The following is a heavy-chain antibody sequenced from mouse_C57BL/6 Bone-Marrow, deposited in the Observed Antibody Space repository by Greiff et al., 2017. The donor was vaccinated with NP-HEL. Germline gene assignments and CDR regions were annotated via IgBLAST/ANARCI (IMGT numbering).Heavy chain of an antibody. CDR2: IRSKSNNYAT. V-gene: IGHV10-1*01. D-gene: IGHD2-1*01. CDR3: VRQGEGNSAWFAY. J-gene: IGHJ3*01. CDR1: GFSFNTYA. Sequence: GGGLVQPKGSLKLSCAASGFSFNTYAMNWVRQAPGKGLEWVARIRSKSNNYATYYADSVKDRFTISRDDSESMLYLQMNNLKTEDTAMYYCVRQGEGNSAWFAYWGQGTLVTVSA.